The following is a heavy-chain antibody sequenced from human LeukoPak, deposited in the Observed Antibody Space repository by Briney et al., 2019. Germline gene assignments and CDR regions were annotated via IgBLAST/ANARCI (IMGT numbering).Heavy chain of an antibody. CDR2: IRYDGRTK. CDR3: AKDQASGWPPRGFDY. D-gene: IGHD6-19*01. J-gene: IGHJ4*02. CDR1: GFTFSSYG. Sequence: AGGCLRLSCAASGFTFSSYGMHWVRQAPGKGLEWVAFIRYDGRTKYYADSVKGRFTISRDNSNNTLYLQMNSLRAEDAAAYYCAKDQASGWPPRGFDYWGQGTLVSVSS. V-gene: IGHV3-30*02.